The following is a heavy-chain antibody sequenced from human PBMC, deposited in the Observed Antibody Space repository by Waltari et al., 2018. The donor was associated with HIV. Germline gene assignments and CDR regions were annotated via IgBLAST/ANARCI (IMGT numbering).Heavy chain of an antibody. J-gene: IGHJ4*02. CDR3: AKGRYYYGSGSYYNGGYFDY. CDR2: ISWDGGST. D-gene: IGHD3-10*01. V-gene: IGHV3-43D*03. Sequence: APGKGLEWVSLISWDGGSTYYADSVKGRFTISRDNSKNSLYLQMNSLRAEDTALYYCAKGRYYYGSGSYYNGGYFDYWGQGTLVTVSS.